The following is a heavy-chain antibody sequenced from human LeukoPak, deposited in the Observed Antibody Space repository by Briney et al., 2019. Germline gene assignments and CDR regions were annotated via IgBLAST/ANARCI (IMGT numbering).Heavy chain of an antibody. D-gene: IGHD1-26*01. Sequence: GGSLRLSCAASGFTVSSNYMNWVRQAPGKGLEWVSVIYSGGSTYYADSVKGRFTISRDNSKNTLYLQMNSLRAEDTAVYYCARVHLGGATFYFDYWGQGTLVTVSS. J-gene: IGHJ4*02. CDR2: IYSGGST. CDR3: ARVHLGGATFYFDY. V-gene: IGHV3-53*01. CDR1: GFTVSSNY.